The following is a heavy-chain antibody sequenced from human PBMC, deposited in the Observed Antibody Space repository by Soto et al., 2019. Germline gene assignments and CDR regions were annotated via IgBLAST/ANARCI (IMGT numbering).Heavy chain of an antibody. CDR2: ITYNGST. D-gene: IGHD3-3*02. J-gene: IGHJ4*02. V-gene: IGHV4-31*03. CDR3: ARDSMYGFTPR. Sequence: QVQLQESGPGLVKPSQTLSLTCSVSGGSVSSPSYSWSWIRQHPVKGLEWVGYITYNGSTTYNPSLKSRVTISADTAKNQFSVNLRSVTAADTAVYYCARDSMYGFTPRWGRGTLVIVSS. CDR1: GGSVSSPSYS.